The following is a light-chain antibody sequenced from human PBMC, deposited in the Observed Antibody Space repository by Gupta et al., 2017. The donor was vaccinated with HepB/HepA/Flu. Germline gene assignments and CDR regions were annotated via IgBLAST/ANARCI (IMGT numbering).Light chain of an antibody. CDR3: QQSYSGWS. Sequence: DIHMTQSPSSLSASVGDTVTITCRASQNINSYLNWYQHKPGKAPKLLIHTASSLKGGVPSRFSGSGSGTDFTLTIYNLQPEDFATYYCQQSYSGWSFGPGTKVEVK. CDR2: TAS. J-gene: IGKJ1*01. V-gene: IGKV1-39*01. CDR1: QNINSY.